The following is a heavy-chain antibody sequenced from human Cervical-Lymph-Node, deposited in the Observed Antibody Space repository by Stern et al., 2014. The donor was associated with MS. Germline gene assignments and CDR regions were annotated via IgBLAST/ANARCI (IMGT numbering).Heavy chain of an antibody. D-gene: IGHD5-24*01. CDR1: GFTFSSYD. V-gene: IGHV3-13*01. Sequence: EVQLVESGGGLVQPGGSLRLSCAASGFTFSSYDMHWVRQATGKGLEWVSAIGTAGDTYYPGSVKGRFTISRENAKNSLYLQMNSLRAGDTAVYYCARASAKRDAYYYYYGMDVWGQGTTVTVSS. J-gene: IGHJ6*02. CDR2: IGTAGDT. CDR3: ARASAKRDAYYYYYGMDV.